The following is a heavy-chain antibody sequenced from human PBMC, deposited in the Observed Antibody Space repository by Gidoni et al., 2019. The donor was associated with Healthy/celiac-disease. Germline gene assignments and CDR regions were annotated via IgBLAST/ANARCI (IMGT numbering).Heavy chain of an antibody. Sequence: EVQLVESGGGLVKPGGSLRLSCAASGFTFSSYSMNWVRQAPGKGLEWVSSISSSSSYIYYADSVKGRFTISRDNAKNSLYLQMNSLRAEDTAVYYCARDWVSNGPPYYDSSGSDPYYFDYWGQGTLVTVSS. J-gene: IGHJ4*02. D-gene: IGHD3-22*01. CDR3: ARDWVSNGPPYYDSSGSDPYYFDY. CDR2: ISSSSSYI. CDR1: GFTFSSYS. V-gene: IGHV3-21*01.